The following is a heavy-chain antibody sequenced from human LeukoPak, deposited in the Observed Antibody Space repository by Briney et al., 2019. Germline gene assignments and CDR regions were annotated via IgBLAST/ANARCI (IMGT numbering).Heavy chain of an antibody. Sequence: SETLSLTCIVSGGSISSSGYYWGWIRQPPGEGLEWIGNIYYSGSTYYNPPLKSRVTISVDTSKNQFSLKLSSVTAADTAVYYCARYSGFQFDYWGQGTLVTVSS. CDR2: IYYSGST. CDR3: ARYSGFQFDY. CDR1: GGSISSSGYY. V-gene: IGHV4-39*01. D-gene: IGHD5-12*01. J-gene: IGHJ4*02.